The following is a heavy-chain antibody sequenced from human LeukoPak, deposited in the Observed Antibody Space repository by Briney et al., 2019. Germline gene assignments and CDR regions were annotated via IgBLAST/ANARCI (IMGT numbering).Heavy chain of an antibody. Sequence: ASVKVSCKASGYTFGGDYMHWVRQAPGQGLEWMGRINPNSGGTNYAQKFQGRVTMTRDTSISTAYMELSRLTSDDTAVYYCARDSVVVTYWGQGTLVTVSS. J-gene: IGHJ4*02. V-gene: IGHV1-2*06. CDR1: GYTFGGDY. CDR2: INPNSGGT. D-gene: IGHD2-21*02. CDR3: ARDSVVVTY.